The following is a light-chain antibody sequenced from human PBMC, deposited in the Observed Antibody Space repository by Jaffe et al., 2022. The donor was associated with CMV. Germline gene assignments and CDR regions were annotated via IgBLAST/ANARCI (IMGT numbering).Light chain of an antibody. J-gene: IGLJ2*01. CDR3: CSYTSTTTV. Sequence: QSALTQPASVSGSPGQSITISCTGTSSDVGSYDLVSWYQQHPGKAPKLMIYEVTKRPSGVSNRFSASKSGNTASLTISDLQAEDDGDYYCCSYTSTTTVFGGGTKLTVL. CDR1: SSDVGSYDL. V-gene: IGLV2-23*02. CDR2: EVT.